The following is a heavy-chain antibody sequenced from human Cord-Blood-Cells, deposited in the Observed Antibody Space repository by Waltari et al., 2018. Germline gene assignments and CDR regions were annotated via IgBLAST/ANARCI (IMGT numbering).Heavy chain of an antibody. CDR1: GGSVSSGSYY. D-gene: IGHD6-13*01. CDR2: IYYSGST. V-gene: IGHV4-61*01. CDR3: ARAVDSSRFAIGY. J-gene: IGHJ4*02. Sequence: QVQLQESGPGLVKPSETLSLTSTVSGGSVSSGSYYWSWIRQPPGKGLEWIGYIYYSGSTNYNPSLKSRVTISVDTSKNQFSLKLSSVTAADTAVYYCARAVDSSRFAIGYWGQGTLVTVSS.